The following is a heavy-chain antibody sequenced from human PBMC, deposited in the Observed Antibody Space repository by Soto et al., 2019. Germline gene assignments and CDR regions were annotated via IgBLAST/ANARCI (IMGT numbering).Heavy chain of an antibody. CDR2: IKSETDGGTA. CDR1: GFNLSHPW. V-gene: IGHV3-15*01. D-gene: IGHD3-9*01. J-gene: IGHJ4*02. CDR3: TTGIYYDLLTGYHDVAY. Sequence: SLRLSCAASGFNLSHPWMTWVRQAAGKGLEWVGRIKSETDGGTADYAAPVKGRITISRDDSKNTVYLQMNSLKTEDTAVYYCTTGIYYDLLTGYHDVAYWGQGTLVTASS.